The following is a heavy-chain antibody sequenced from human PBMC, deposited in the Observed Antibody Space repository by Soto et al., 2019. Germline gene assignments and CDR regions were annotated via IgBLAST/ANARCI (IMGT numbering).Heavy chain of an antibody. CDR2: IYYSGRT. CDR3: ARQRTTVVTQAYFDH. J-gene: IGHJ4*02. V-gene: IGHV4-39*01. CDR1: GESISSSSYY. D-gene: IGHD2-21*02. Sequence: PSETLSLTCIVSGESISSSSYYWGWIRQPPGKGLEWIGSIYYSGRTYYNPSFKSRVTISIATSKNQFSLKLSSVTATDTAVYYCARQRTTVVTQAYFDHWGQGALVTVSS.